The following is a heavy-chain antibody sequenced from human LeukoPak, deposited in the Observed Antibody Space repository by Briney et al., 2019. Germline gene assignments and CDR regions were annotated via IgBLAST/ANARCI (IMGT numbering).Heavy chain of an antibody. CDR1: GFTFSSYS. V-gene: IGHV3-21*01. CDR2: ISSSSSYI. J-gene: IGHJ4*02. D-gene: IGHD6-6*01. Sequence: PGGSLRLSCAASGFTFSSYSMKWVRQAPGKGLEWVSSISSSSSYIYYADSVKGRFTISRDNAKNSLYLQMNSLRAEDTAVYYCARDPVIHSSSSSIFDYWGQGTLVTVSS. CDR3: ARDPVIHSSSSSIFDY.